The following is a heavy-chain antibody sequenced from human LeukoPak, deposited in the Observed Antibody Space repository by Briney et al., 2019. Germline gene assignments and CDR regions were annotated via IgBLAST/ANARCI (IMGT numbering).Heavy chain of an antibody. Sequence: ASVKVSCKASGYTFTSYDINWVRQATGQGLEWMGWMNPNSGNTGYAQKFQGRVTMTRDMSTSTVYMELSSLRSEDTAVYYCASSPFSSSSPYWGQGTLVTVSS. CDR3: ASSPFSSSSPY. J-gene: IGHJ4*02. CDR2: MNPNSGNT. V-gene: IGHV1-8*01. D-gene: IGHD6-6*01. CDR1: GYTFTSYD.